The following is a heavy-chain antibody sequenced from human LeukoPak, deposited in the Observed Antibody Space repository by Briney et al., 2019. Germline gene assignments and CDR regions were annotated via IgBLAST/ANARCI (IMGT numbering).Heavy chain of an antibody. J-gene: IGHJ4*02. Sequence: GGSLRLSCAASGFTFSSYGMHWVRQAPGKGLEWVAVISYDGSNKYYADSVKGRFTISRDNSKNTLYLQMNSLRAEDTAVYYCAKEYDSSGYYYVTMVGLIDYWGQGTLVTVSS. CDR3: AKEYDSSGYYYVTMVGLIDY. CDR1: GFTFSSYG. D-gene: IGHD3-22*01. CDR2: ISYDGSNK. V-gene: IGHV3-30*18.